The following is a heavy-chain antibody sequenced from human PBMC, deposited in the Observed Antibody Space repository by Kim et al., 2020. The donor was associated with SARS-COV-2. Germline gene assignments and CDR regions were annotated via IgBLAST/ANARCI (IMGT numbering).Heavy chain of an antibody. J-gene: IGHJ6*02. CDR1: GFTFSSYG. CDR3: ARDDLRFLDHGYYYGMDV. CDR2: IWYDGSNK. D-gene: IGHD3-3*01. Sequence: GGSLRLSCAASGFTFSSYGMHWVRQAPGKGLEWVAVIWYDGSNKYYADSVKGRFTISRDNSKNTLYLQMNSLRAEDTAVYYCARDDLRFLDHGYYYGMDVWGQGTTVTVSS. V-gene: IGHV3-33*01.